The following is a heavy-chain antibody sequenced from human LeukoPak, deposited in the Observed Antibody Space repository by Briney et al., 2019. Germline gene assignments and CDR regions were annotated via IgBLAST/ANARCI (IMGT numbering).Heavy chain of an antibody. CDR1: GFTFSSYS. CDR2: ISTSSSYI. V-gene: IGHV3-21*01. CDR3: ARDPGAGYYYYYYMDV. D-gene: IGHD1-26*01. J-gene: IGHJ6*03. Sequence: GGSLRLSCAASGFTFSSYSMNWVRQAPGKGLEWVSFISTSSSYIHNADSVKGRFTISRDNAENSLYLQMNSLRAEDTAVYYCARDPGAGYYYYYYMDVWGKGTTVTVSS.